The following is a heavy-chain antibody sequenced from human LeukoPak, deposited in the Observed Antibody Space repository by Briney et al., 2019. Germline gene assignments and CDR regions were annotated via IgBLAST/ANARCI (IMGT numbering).Heavy chain of an antibody. CDR2: ISYDGSNK. Sequence: PGGSLRLSCAASGFTFSSYAMHWVRQAPGKGLEWVVVISYDGSNKYYADSVKGRFTISRDNSKNTLYLQMNSLRSEDTAVYYCARDYYGSGSYNWGQGTLVTVSS. CDR3: ARDYYGSGSYN. D-gene: IGHD3-10*01. V-gene: IGHV3-30-3*01. J-gene: IGHJ4*02. CDR1: GFTFSSYA.